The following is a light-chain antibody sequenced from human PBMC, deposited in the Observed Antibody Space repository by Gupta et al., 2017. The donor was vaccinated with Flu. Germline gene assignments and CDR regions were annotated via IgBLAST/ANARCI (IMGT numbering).Light chain of an antibody. V-gene: IGKV1-39*01. CDR2: AAS. CDR1: QSISNY. CDR3: LQSYSTPRT. J-gene: IGKJ1*01. Sequence: DIQLTQSPSSLSASVGDRVTITCRASQSISNYLNWYQQKPGKPPNVLIYAASSLHSGVPSRFSGSGSGADFTLTISRLQPEDFANYYCLQSYSTPRTFGQGTKLEIK.